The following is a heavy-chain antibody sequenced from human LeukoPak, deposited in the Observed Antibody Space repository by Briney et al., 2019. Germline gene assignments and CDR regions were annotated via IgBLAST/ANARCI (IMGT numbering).Heavy chain of an antibody. CDR2: IWYVGSNK. CDR3: ARDQGITGTTRLDY. D-gene: IGHD1-20*01. Sequence: PGRSLRLSCAASGFTFSSYGMHWVRQAPGKGLEWVAVIWYVGSNKYYADSVKGRFTISRDNSKNTLYLQMNSLRAEDTAVYYCARDQGITGTTRLDYWGQGTLVTVSS. J-gene: IGHJ4*02. V-gene: IGHV3-33*01. CDR1: GFTFSSYG.